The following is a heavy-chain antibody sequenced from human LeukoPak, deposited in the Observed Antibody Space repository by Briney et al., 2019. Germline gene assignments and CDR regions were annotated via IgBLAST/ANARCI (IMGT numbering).Heavy chain of an antibody. Sequence: SETLSLTCTVSGGSISTYYWSWIRQPPGEGPEWIGYIYYSGSTNYNPSLKSRVTISVDTSKNQFSLKLSSVTAADTAVHYCARVSCGGDCFSATNAFDIWGQGTVVTVSS. J-gene: IGHJ3*02. CDR3: ARVSCGGDCFSATNAFDI. V-gene: IGHV4-59*01. CDR1: GGSISTYY. CDR2: IYYSGST. D-gene: IGHD2-21*02.